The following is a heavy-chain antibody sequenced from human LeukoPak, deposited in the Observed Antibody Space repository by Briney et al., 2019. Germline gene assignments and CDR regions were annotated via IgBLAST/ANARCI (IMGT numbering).Heavy chain of an antibody. CDR1: GYTFTGYY. Sequence: ASVKVSCKASGYTFTGYYMHWVRQAPGQGLEWMGWINPNSGGTNYAQKFQGRVTMTRDTSISTAYMELSRLRSDDTAVYCCARGLGSTRRPFDYWGQGTLVTVSS. J-gene: IGHJ4*02. CDR3: ARGLGSTRRPFDY. CDR2: INPNSGGT. V-gene: IGHV1-2*02. D-gene: IGHD5/OR15-5a*01.